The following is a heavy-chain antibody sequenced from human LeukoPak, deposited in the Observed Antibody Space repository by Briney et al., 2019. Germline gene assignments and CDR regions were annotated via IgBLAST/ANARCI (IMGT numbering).Heavy chain of an antibody. D-gene: IGHD4-17*01. CDR1: GGSISSGGYY. V-gene: IGHV4-31*03. CDR3: ARVLGYGDSLDAFDI. J-gene: IGHJ3*02. CDR2: IYYSGST. Sequence: SGTLSLTCTVSGGSISSGGYYWSWIRQHPGKGLEWTGYIYYSGSTYYNPSLKSRVTISVDTSKNQFSLKLSSVTAADTAVYYCARVLGYGDSLDAFDIWGQGTMVTVSS.